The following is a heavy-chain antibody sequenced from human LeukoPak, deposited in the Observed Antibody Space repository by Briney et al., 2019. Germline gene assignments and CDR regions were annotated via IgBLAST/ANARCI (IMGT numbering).Heavy chain of an antibody. V-gene: IGHV4-34*01. CDR2: INHSGST. J-gene: IGHJ4*02. CDR1: GGSFSGYY. CDR3: ARWLRYYYGSGSYYRRGGFDY. D-gene: IGHD3-10*01. Sequence: SETLSLTCVVYGGSFSGYYWSWIRQPPGKGLEWIGEINHSGSTNYNPSLKSRVTISVDTSKNQFSLKLSSVTAADTAVYYCARWLRYYYGSGSYYRRGGFDYWGQGTLVTVSS.